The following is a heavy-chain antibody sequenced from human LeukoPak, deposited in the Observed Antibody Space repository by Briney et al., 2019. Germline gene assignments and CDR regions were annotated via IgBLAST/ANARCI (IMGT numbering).Heavy chain of an antibody. CDR1: GGTFSSYA. J-gene: IGHJ6*02. CDR3: ARVVLGRRWLQTSYYYGMDV. D-gene: IGHD5-24*01. CDR2: IIPIFGTA. V-gene: IGHV1-69*13. Sequence: SVKVSCKASGGTFSSYAISWVRQAPGQGLEWMGGIIPIFGTANYAQKFQGRVTITPDESTSTAYLELSSLTSEDTAVYYCARVVLGRRWLQTSYYYGMDVWGQGTTVTVSS.